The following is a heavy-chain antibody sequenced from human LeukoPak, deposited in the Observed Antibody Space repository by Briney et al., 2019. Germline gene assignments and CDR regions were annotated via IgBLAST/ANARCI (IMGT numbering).Heavy chain of an antibody. Sequence: GGSLRLSCAASGYIFSDYWMNWVRQAPGRGLIWVSRILTDGSDTSYADSVKGRFTISRDNAKKTVYLQMNSLRAEDTAVYYCARGGYYGSGTFFDYWGQGTLVTVSS. J-gene: IGHJ4*02. V-gene: IGHV3-74*01. D-gene: IGHD3-10*01. CDR2: ILTDGSDT. CDR3: ARGGYYGSGTFFDY. CDR1: GYIFSDYW.